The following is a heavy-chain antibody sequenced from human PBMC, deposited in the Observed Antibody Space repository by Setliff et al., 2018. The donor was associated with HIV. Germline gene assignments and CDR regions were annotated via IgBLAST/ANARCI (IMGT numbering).Heavy chain of an antibody. D-gene: IGHD3-10*01. CDR2: ITHSGST. J-gene: IGHJ1*01. V-gene: IGHV4-34*01. CDR1: GGSFSGYY. CDR3: ATDGGLWFGRHSYLQN. Sequence: SETLSLTCAVYGGSFSGYYWNWIRQSPGKGLEWIGEITHSGSTNYNPSLKSRVTISIDTSKNQFYLKVNSVTAADTAVYYCATDGGLWFGRHSYLQNWGQGTLVTVSS.